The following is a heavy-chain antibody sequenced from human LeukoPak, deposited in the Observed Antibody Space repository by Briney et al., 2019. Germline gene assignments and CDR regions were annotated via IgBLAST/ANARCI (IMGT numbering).Heavy chain of an antibody. CDR2: ISYDGSNK. J-gene: IGHJ4*02. Sequence: GGSLRLSCAASGFTFSSYGMHWVRQAPGKGLEWVAVISYDGSNKYYADSVEGRFTISRDNAKNSLYLQMNSLRAEDTAVYYCATPLDYYDTSDSHQGGDWGQGTLVTVSS. CDR1: GFTFSSYG. D-gene: IGHD3-22*01. CDR3: ATPLDYYDTSDSHQGGD. V-gene: IGHV3-30*03.